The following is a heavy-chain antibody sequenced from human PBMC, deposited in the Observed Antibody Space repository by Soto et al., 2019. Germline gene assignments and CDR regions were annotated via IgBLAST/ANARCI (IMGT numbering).Heavy chain of an antibody. CDR3: ARDVYSNFFDY. Sequence: ESGGGLVQPGGSLRLSCAASGFTVSSNYMSWVRQAPGKGLEWVSVIYSGGSTYYADSVKGRFTISRDNSKNTLYLQMNSLRAEDTAVYYCARDVYSNFFDYWGQGTLVTVSS. CDR1: GFTVSSNY. D-gene: IGHD4-4*01. CDR2: IYSGGST. J-gene: IGHJ4*02. V-gene: IGHV3-66*01.